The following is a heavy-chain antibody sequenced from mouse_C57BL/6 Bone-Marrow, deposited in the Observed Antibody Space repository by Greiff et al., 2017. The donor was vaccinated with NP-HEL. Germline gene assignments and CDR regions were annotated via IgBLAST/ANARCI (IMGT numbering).Heavy chain of an antibody. D-gene: IGHD3-2*01. J-gene: IGHJ2*01. Sequence: QVQLQQPGAELVMPGASVKLSCKASGYTFTSYWMHWVKQRPGQGLEWIGEIDPSDSYTNYNQKFKGKSTLTVDKSSSTAYMQLSSLTSEDSAVYYCAREGLTGYYFDYWGQGTTLTGSS. CDR3: AREGLTGYYFDY. CDR2: IDPSDSYT. V-gene: IGHV1-69*01. CDR1: GYTFTSYW.